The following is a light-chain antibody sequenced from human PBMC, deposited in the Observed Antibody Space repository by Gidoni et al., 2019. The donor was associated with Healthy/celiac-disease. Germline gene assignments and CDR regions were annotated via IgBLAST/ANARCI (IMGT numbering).Light chain of an antibody. J-gene: IGKJ4*01. Sequence: EIVLTQSPGTLSLSPGERATLSCRASQSVSRSYVAWYQQKPGQATRLLIYGASSRATGIPDRFSGSGSGTDFTLTISRLEPEDFAVYYCQQYGSSPLTFGGGTKVEIK. V-gene: IGKV3-20*01. CDR3: QQYGSSPLT. CDR1: QSVSRSY. CDR2: GAS.